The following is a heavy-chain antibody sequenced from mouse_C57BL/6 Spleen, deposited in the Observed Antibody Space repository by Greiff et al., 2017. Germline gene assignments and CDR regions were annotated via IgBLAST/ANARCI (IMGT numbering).Heavy chain of an antibody. D-gene: IGHD1-1*01. V-gene: IGHV1-69*01. J-gene: IGHJ2*01. Sequence: QVQLQQPGAELVMPGASVKLSCKASGYTFTSYWMHWVKQRPGQGLEWIGEIDPSDSYTNYNQKFKGKSTLTVDKSSSTAYMQLISLTSEDSAVYYCARVGYYGSSLSDFDYGGQGTTLTVSS. CDR3: ARVGYYGSSLSDFDY. CDR1: GYTFTSYW. CDR2: IDPSDSYT.